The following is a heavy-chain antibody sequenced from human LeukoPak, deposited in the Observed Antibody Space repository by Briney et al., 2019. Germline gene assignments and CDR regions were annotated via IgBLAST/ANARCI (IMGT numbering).Heavy chain of an antibody. CDR3: ARVDSSSCPRSDNWFDP. CDR2: IYYRGST. Sequence: SETLSLTCTVSGGSISSGGYYWSWIRQHPGKGLEWIGYIYYRGSTYYNPSLKSRVTISVDTSKNQFSLKLSSVAAADTAVYYCARVDSSSCPRSDNWFDPWGQGTLVTVSS. J-gene: IGHJ5*02. CDR1: GGSISSGGYY. D-gene: IGHD6-13*01. V-gene: IGHV4-31*03.